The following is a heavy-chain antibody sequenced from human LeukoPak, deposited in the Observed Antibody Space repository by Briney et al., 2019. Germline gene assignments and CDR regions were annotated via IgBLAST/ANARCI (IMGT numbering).Heavy chain of an antibody. CDR3: VRGRHYFDY. J-gene: IGHJ4*02. D-gene: IGHD5-24*01. Sequence: GGSLRLSCAASGFTFGSYAMTWVRQAPGKGLDWVSAIVGSGYSTYYAASVKGRFTISRDNSKNTVHLQMDSLRAEDTAAYFCVRGRHYFDYWGQGALVTVSS. CDR1: GFTFGSYA. CDR2: IVGSGYST. V-gene: IGHV3-23*01.